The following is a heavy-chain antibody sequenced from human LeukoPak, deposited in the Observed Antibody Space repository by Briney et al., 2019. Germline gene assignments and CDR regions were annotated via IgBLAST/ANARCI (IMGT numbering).Heavy chain of an antibody. Sequence: PGGSLRLPCAASGITFSSYGMSWVRQAPGKGLEWVSSISSTGGTTYYADSVKGRFTISRDNSKNTLYLQMNSLRAEDTAVYYCAKSSGDYPGAFDIWGQGTMVTVSS. CDR2: ISSTGGTT. CDR1: GITFSSYG. CDR3: AKSSGDYPGAFDI. V-gene: IGHV3-23*01. J-gene: IGHJ3*02. D-gene: IGHD6-19*01.